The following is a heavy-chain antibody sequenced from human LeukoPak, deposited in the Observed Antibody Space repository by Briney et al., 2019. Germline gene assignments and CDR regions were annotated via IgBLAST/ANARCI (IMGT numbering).Heavy chain of an antibody. V-gene: IGHV1-46*01. J-gene: IGHJ4*02. CDR2: INPSGGST. CDR3: ARDSNNMDHTPHYYFDY. Sequence: ASVKVSCKASGYTFTSYYMHWVRQAPGQGLEWMGIINPSGGSTSYAQKFQGRVTMTRDTSTSTVYMELSSLRSEDTAVYYCARDSNNMDHTPHYYFDYWGQGTLVTVSS. D-gene: IGHD1-14*01. CDR1: GYTFTSYY.